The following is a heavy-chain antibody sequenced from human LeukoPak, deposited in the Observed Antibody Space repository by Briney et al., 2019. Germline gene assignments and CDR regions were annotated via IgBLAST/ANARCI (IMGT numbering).Heavy chain of an antibody. CDR3: ASAPEATWQLVTDAFDI. CDR2: ISSSSSTI. CDR1: GFTFSSYS. D-gene: IGHD6-6*01. Sequence: PGGSLRLSCAASGFTFSSYSMNWVRQAPGKGLEWASYISSSSSTIYYADSVKGRFTISRDNAKNSLYLQMNSLRDEDTAVYYCASAPEATWQLVTDAFDIWGQGTMVTVSS. J-gene: IGHJ3*02. V-gene: IGHV3-48*02.